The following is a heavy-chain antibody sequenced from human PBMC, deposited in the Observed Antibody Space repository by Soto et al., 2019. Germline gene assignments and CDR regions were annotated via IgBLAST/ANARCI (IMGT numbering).Heavy chain of an antibody. V-gene: IGHV3-15*07. D-gene: IGHD1-26*01. CDR2: IKSKTDGGTT. CDR1: GFTFSKVW. Sequence: EVQLVESGGGLVKPGGSLRLSCAVSGFTFSKVWMNWVRQAPGKGLEWVGRIKSKTDGGTTDYAAAVKGRFTIPRDDSKDTLYLQMNSLKTGDTAVYFCPTGRADLLDWGQGTLVTVSS. J-gene: IGHJ4*02. CDR3: PTGRADLLD.